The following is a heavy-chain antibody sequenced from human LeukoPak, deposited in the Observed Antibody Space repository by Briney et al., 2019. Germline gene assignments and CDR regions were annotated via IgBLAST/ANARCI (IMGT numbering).Heavy chain of an antibody. D-gene: IGHD3-22*01. Sequence: SETLSLTCTVSGDSIRTYSWSWIRQPPGKGLEWVGHFYYSANTDYNPSLKSRVTFSVDTSKNQFSLRLSSVTAADTAVYYCARRDSSGYSLYAFDIWGQGTMVTVSS. CDR2: FYYSANT. J-gene: IGHJ3*02. CDR1: GDSIRTYS. CDR3: ARRDSSGYSLYAFDI. V-gene: IGHV4-59*08.